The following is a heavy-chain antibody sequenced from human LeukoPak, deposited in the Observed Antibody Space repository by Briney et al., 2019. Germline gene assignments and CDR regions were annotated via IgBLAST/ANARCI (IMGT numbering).Heavy chain of an antibody. Sequence: SVKVSCKASGYTFTSYGISWVRQAPGQGLEWMGGIIPIFGTANYAQKFQGRVTITADESTSTAYMELSSLRSEDTAVYYCARAHGRDGYNFGYWGQGTLVTVSS. D-gene: IGHD5-24*01. J-gene: IGHJ4*02. CDR1: GYTFTSYG. CDR3: ARAHGRDGYNFGY. V-gene: IGHV1-69*13. CDR2: IIPIFGTA.